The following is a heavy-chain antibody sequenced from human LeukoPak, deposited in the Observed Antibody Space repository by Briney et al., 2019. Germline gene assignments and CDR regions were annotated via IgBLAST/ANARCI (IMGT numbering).Heavy chain of an antibody. CDR1: GGSFSGYY. V-gene: IGHV4-34*01. D-gene: IGHD3-10*01. CDR2: INHSGST. CDR3: ARDLRGNRGAFDI. Sequence: SETLSLTCAVDGGSFSGYYWSWISQPPGKGLEWIGEINHSGSTNYNPSLKSRVTISVDTSKNQFSLKLSSVTAADTAVCYCARDLRGNRGAFDIWGQGTMVTVSS. J-gene: IGHJ3*02.